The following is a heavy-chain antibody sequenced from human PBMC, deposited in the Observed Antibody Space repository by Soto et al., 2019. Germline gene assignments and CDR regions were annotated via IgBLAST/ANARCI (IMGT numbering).Heavy chain of an antibody. V-gene: IGHV3-7*05. J-gene: IGHJ4*02. CDR3: ARVVFRGEYAY. D-gene: IGHD3-16*01. Sequence: EVQLVESGGGLVQPGGSLRLSCAASGFTFSSYWMSWVRQAPGKGLEWVANIKHDGSEKYYVDSVKGRFTISRANAKTSLYLQMNSLRAEDTAVYYCARVVFRGEYAYLGQGTLVTVSS. CDR2: IKHDGSEK. CDR1: GFTFSSYW.